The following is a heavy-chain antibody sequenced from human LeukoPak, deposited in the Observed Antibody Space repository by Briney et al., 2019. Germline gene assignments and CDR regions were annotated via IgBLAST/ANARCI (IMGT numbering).Heavy chain of an antibody. V-gene: IGHV3-23*01. CDR3: AKDRSGSYPPHSIDY. J-gene: IGHJ4*02. CDR1: GFTFSDFA. Sequence: GGSLRLSCAASGFTFSDFAMTWVRQAPGKGLEWVSSIGGSGVSAYYADSVKGRFTISRDNSKNTLYLQMNSLTAEDTAVYYCAKDRSGSYPPHSIDYWGQGSLVTVSS. D-gene: IGHD3-16*02. CDR2: IGGSGVSA.